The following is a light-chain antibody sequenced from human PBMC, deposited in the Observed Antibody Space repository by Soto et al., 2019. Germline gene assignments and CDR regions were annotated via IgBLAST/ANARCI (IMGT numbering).Light chain of an antibody. CDR2: DAS. Sequence: EILLIHAPVTLSFSPVERATLSCGAIQSVSSSYLAWYQQKPGLAPRLLIYDASSRATGIPARFSGSGSGTDFTLTITSLEPEDFAVYYCQQRSNWPSITFGQGTRLDIK. CDR3: QQRSNWPSIT. V-gene: IGKV3D-20*02. CDR1: QSVSSSY. J-gene: IGKJ5*01.